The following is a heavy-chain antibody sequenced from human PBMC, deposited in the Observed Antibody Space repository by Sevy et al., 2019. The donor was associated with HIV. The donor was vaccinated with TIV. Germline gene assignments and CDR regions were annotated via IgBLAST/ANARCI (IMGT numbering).Heavy chain of an antibody. CDR1: GYSFTTYW. J-gene: IGHJ4*02. CDR2: IYPDDSAT. Sequence: GESLKISCEGSGYSFTTYWIGWVRQMPGKGLEWMGVIYPDDSATRYNPSFPGQVTISADKSINTAYLEWSSLKASDTAIYYCARLEQRHCNGAHCYPFDYWGQGTLVTVSS. D-gene: IGHD2-21*01. CDR3: ARLEQRHCNGAHCYPFDY. V-gene: IGHV5-51*01.